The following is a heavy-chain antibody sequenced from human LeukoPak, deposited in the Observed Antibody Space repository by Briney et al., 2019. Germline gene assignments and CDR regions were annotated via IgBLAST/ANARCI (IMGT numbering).Heavy chain of an antibody. Sequence: SETLSLTYTVSGDSISSSNCYWGWIRQPPGKGLEWIGSIYFSGGTYYNASLKSRVTISVDTSKYQFSLKLSSVTAADTAVYYCARQTGSGLFSLPGGQGTLVTVSS. CDR3: ARQTGSGLFSLP. CDR2: IYFSGGT. CDR1: GDSISSSNCY. J-gene: IGHJ4*02. V-gene: IGHV4-39*01. D-gene: IGHD3-10*01.